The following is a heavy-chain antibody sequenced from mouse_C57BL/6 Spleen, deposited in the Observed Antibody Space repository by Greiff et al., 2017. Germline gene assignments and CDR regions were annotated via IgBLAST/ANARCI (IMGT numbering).Heavy chain of an antibody. CDR1: GYTFTSYW. CDR2: IHPHSGST. Sequence: VKLQQPGAELVKPGASVKLSCKASGYTFTSYWMHWVKQRPGQGLEWIGMIHPHSGSTNYNQKFKSKATLTVDQSSSTAYMQLSSLTSEDSAVYYGARRTVGAMDYWGQGTSVTVSS. D-gene: IGHD1-1*01. CDR3: ARRTVGAMDY. V-gene: IGHV1-64*01. J-gene: IGHJ4*01.